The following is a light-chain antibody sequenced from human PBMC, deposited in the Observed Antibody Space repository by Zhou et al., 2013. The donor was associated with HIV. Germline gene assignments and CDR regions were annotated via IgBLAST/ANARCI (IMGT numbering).Light chain of an antibody. CDR3: QQYDNWPPLT. J-gene: IGKJ4*01. V-gene: IGKV3-20*01. CDR1: QSVSSSY. Sequence: EIVLTQSPGTLSLSPGERATLSCRASQSVSSSYLAWYQQKPGQAPRLLIYGASNRATGIPARFSGSGSGTDFTLTISSLQPEDFAVYHCQQYDNWPPLTFGGGTRVEIK. CDR2: GAS.